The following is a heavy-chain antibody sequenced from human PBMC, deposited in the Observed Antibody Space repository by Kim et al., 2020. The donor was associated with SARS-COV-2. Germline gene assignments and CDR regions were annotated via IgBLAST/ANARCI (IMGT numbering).Heavy chain of an antibody. J-gene: IGHJ5*02. CDR1: GFTFSSYW. CDR3: ARDIGVIPGSYYGENWFDP. D-gene: IGHD1-26*01. V-gene: IGHV3-74*01. CDR2: INSDGSST. Sequence: GGSLRLSCAASGFTFSSYWMHWVRQAPGKGLVWVSRINSDGSSTSYADSVKGRFTISRDNAKNTLYLQMNSLRAEDTAVYYCARDIGVIPGSYYGENWFDPWGQGTLVTVSS.